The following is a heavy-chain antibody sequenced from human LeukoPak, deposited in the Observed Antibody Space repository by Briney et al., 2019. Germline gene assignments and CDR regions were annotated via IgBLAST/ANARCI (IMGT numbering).Heavy chain of an antibody. Sequence: GGSLRLSCPASGFTFSSYAMSWVRQAPGKGLEWVSAISGSGGSTYYADSVKGRFTISRDNSKNTLYLQMNSLRSEDTAVYYCARDIRRVGYSGYDSYFDYWGQGTLVTVSS. D-gene: IGHD5-12*01. CDR1: GFTFSSYA. V-gene: IGHV3-23*01. CDR3: ARDIRRVGYSGYDSYFDY. J-gene: IGHJ4*02. CDR2: ISGSGGST.